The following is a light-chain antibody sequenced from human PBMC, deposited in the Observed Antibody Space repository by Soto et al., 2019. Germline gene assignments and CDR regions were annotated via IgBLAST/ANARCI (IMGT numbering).Light chain of an antibody. Sequence: SYELTQPPSVSVAPGKTARITCGGNNIGSKSVHWYQQKPGQAPVLVIYYDSDRPSGIPERFSGSNSGNTAILTISRVEDGDEADYYCQVWDSSSDRFGGGTKVTVL. CDR3: QVWDSSSDR. CDR1: NIGSKS. J-gene: IGLJ2*01. CDR2: YDS. V-gene: IGLV3-21*04.